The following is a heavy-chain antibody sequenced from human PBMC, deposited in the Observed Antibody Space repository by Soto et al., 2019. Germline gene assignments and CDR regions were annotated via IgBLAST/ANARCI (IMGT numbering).Heavy chain of an antibody. CDR3: VGGQYYFDY. CDR2: ISYDGSNT. J-gene: IGHJ4*02. Sequence: QVLLVESGGGVVQPGRSLRLSCAASGFPFTTYGMHWVREGPGKGLEWVAVISYDGSNTYYADSVKGRFTISRDNSKNTRYLQMNSLRTEYTALDYCVGGQYYFDYRGQGTLVTVSS. V-gene: IGHV3-30*03. D-gene: IGHD3-10*01. CDR1: GFPFTTYG.